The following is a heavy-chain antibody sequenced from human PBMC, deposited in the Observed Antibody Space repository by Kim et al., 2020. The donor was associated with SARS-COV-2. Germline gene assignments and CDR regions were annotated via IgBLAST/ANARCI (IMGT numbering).Heavy chain of an antibody. V-gene: IGHV5-51*01. J-gene: IGHJ5*02. CDR3: ARLSTPPQGFDP. Sequence: RYSPSFQGQVTISVDKSISTAYLQWSSLKASDTAMYYCARLSTPPQGFDPWGQGTLVTVSS.